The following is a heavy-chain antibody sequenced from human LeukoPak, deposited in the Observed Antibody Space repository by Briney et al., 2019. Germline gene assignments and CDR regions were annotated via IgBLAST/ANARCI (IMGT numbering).Heavy chain of an antibody. V-gene: IGHV4-31*03. CDR3: ARAGDCSGGSCFTFDY. D-gene: IGHD2-15*01. J-gene: IGHJ4*02. CDR2: IYYSGST. CDR1: GGSISSGGYY. Sequence: SETLSLTCTVSGGSISSGGYYWSWIRQHPGKGLEWIGYIYYSGSTYYNPSLKSRVTISVDTSKNQFSLKLSPVTAADTAVYYCARAGDCSGGSCFTFDYWGQGTLVTVSS.